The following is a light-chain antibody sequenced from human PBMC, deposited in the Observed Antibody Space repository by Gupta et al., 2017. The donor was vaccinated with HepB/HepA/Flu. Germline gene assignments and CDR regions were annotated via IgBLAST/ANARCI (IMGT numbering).Light chain of an antibody. J-gene: IGLJ2*01. CDR3: YSYAGSGTLI. CDR1: SSDVGSYNF. V-gene: IGLV2-23*02. Sequence: QSALTQPASVSGSPGQSITISCTGTSSDVGSYNFVSWYQQHPGKDPKLMIYEVSKRPPGVSNRFSGSKSGNTASLTISGLQAEDEADYYCYSYAGSGTLIFGGGTKLTVL. CDR2: EVS.